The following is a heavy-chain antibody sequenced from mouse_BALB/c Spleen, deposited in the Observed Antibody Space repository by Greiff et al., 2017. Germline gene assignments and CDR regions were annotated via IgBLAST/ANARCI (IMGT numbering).Heavy chain of an antibody. Sequence: QVQLKESAAELARPGASVKMSCKASGYTFTSYTMHWVKQRPGQGLEWIGYINPSSGYTEYNQKFKDKTTLTADKSSSTAYMQLSSLTSEDSAVYYCARGTARATFYWGQGTLVTVSA. D-gene: IGHD3-2*01. V-gene: IGHV1-4*02. J-gene: IGHJ3*01. CDR2: INPSSGYT. CDR1: GYTFTSYT. CDR3: ARGTARATFY.